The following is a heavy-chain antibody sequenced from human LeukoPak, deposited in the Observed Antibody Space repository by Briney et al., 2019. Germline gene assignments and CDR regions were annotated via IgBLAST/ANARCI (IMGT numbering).Heavy chain of an antibody. CDR3: AKDLSWNTADR. J-gene: IGHJ5*02. D-gene: IGHD1/OR15-1a*01. CDR2: INPDGTII. Sequence: GGSLRLSCVASGFTYTNYWMHWFRQVSGKGPVWVSHINPDGTIIDYADFVKGRFTISRDNAKNLLFLHMKGLRADDTALYYCAKDLSWNTADRWGQGTLVTVSS. CDR1: GFTYTNYW. V-gene: IGHV3-74*01.